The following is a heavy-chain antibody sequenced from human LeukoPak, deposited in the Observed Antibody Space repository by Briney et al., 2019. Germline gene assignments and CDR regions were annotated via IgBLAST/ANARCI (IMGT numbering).Heavy chain of an antibody. CDR1: GFAFSDYS. V-gene: IGHV3-48*02. Sequence: GGSLRLSCAASGFAFSDYSMNWVRQAPGKGLEWVSYISSSDNTIHYADSVKGRFTISRDNAKNALYLEMNSLRDEDTAVYYCARVHRGYSYGRLDYWGQGTLVTVSS. CDR3: ARVHRGYSYGRLDY. J-gene: IGHJ4*02. D-gene: IGHD5-18*01. CDR2: ISSSDNTI.